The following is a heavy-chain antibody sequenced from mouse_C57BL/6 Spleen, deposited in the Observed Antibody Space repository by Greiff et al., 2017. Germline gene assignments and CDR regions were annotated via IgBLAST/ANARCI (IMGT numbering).Heavy chain of an antibody. CDR3: TRSDSYNFDV. Sequence: QVQLQQSGAELVRPGASVTLSCKASGYTFTDYEMHWVKQTPVHGLEWIGAIDPETGGTAYNQKFKGKAILTADKSSSTAYMELRSLTSEDSAVYYCTRSDSYNFDVWGTGTTVTVSS. J-gene: IGHJ1*03. D-gene: IGHD1-1*01. V-gene: IGHV1-15*01. CDR1: GYTFTDYE. CDR2: IDPETGGT.